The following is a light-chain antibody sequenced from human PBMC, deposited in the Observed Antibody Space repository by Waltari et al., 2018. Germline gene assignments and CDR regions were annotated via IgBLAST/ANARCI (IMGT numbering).Light chain of an antibody. Sequence: QSALTQPASVSGSPGQSITISCTGTSSDVGGYDYVSWYQQHPGKAPKLMIYEVSNRPSGVSNRFSGSKSVNTSSLTISGVQAEDEADYYCSSYTSSSTYVFGSGTKVTVL. J-gene: IGLJ1*01. CDR1: SSDVGGYDY. CDR2: EVS. CDR3: SSYTSSSTYV. V-gene: IGLV2-14*01.